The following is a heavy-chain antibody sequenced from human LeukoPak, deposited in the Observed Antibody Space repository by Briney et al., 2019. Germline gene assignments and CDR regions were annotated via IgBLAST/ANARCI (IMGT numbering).Heavy chain of an antibody. D-gene: IGHD3-22*01. CDR2: IFPIFGTA. V-gene: IGHV1-69*01. J-gene: IGHJ1*01. CDR3: ASGPIVVVILTEYFQH. Sequence: SVKVSCKASGGTFSSYAISWVRQAPGQGHDWMGRIFPIFGTANYAQKFQGRVTITADESTSTAYMELSSLRSEDTAVYYCASGPIVVVILTEYFQHWGQGTLVTVSS. CDR1: GGTFSSYA.